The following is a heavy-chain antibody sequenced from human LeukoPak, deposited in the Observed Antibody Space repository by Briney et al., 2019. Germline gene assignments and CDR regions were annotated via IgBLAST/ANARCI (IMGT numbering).Heavy chain of an antibody. J-gene: IGHJ3*01. D-gene: IGHD1-14*01. CDR1: EFTVSNNY. CDR3: ARNHAYAFDV. Sequence: GGSLRLSCAASEFTVSNNYMSWVRQAPGKGLEWVSYIGGSSSIIDYADSVKGRFTISRDNAKNSLYLQMNSLRDEDTAVYYCARNHAYAFDVWGQGTMVTVSS. V-gene: IGHV3-48*02. CDR2: IGGSSSII.